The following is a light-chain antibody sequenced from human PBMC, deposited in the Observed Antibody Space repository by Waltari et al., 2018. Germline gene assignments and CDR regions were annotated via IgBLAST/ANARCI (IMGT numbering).Light chain of an antibody. J-gene: IGLJ3*02. CDR1: ALPKRY. CDR3: YSRDSSGEQRV. V-gene: IGLV3-10*01. Sequence: SYELTQPPSVSVSPGQTARITCSGDALPKRYTYWYQQKSGPAPVLVIHEDNKRPSGIPERISGSSSGTMATLTISGVQVDDEATYHCYSRDSSGEQRVFGGGTKLTVL. CDR2: EDN.